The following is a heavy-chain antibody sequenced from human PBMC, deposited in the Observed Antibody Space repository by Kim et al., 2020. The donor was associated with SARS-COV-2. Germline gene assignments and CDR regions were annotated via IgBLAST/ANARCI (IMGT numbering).Heavy chain of an antibody. CDR1: GASISSSGYY. J-gene: IGHJ3*02. CDR3: APSQYQSRGYYYLAI. V-gene: IGHV4-39*01. D-gene: IGHD3-22*01. Sequence: SETLSLTCTVSGASISSSGYYWGWIRQPPGKGLEWIGTIYYSGTTYYNPSLRSRVTISVDTSKNQFSLKLSSVTAADTAVYYCAPSQYQSRGYYYLAIWGQGTMVTVSS. CDR2: IYYSGTT.